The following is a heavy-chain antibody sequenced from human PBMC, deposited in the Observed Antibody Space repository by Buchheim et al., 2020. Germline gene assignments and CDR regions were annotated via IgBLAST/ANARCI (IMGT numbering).Heavy chain of an antibody. J-gene: IGHJ4*02. D-gene: IGHD4-17*01. Sequence: QLQLQASGPGLVKPSETLSLTCTVSGGSISSSSYNWGWIRQPPGKGLEWIGSIYYSGTTYYNPSLKSRVTVSVDASKNQFSLKLSSVTAADTAVYYCVRLDYGRIDCWSQGTL. CDR2: IYYSGTT. V-gene: IGHV4-39*01. CDR1: GGSISSSSYN. CDR3: VRLDYGRIDC.